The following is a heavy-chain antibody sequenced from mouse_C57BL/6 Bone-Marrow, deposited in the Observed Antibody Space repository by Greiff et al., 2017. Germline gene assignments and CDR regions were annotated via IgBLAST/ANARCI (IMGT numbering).Heavy chain of an antibody. Sequence: VQLQQSGAELMKPGASVKLSCKASDYTFTGYWIEWVKQRPGHGLEWNGDILPGSGSTNFNEKFKGTATFTAVTASNTAYMQLSSLTTEDSGIYYCASGVAIFDYWGQGTTLTVSS. V-gene: IGHV1-9*01. J-gene: IGHJ2*01. CDR3: ASGVAIFDY. CDR1: DYTFTGYW. CDR2: ILPGSGST. D-gene: IGHD1-1*02.